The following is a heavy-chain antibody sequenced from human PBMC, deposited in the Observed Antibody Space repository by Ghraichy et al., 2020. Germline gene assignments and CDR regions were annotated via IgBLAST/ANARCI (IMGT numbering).Heavy chain of an antibody. Sequence: WGSLRLSCAASGFTFSSYSMNWVRQAPGKGLEWVSSISSSSSYIYYAASVKGRFTISRDNAKNSLYLQMNSLRAEDTAVYYCARESSSSWYLGFDYWGQGTLVTVSS. D-gene: IGHD6-13*01. CDR2: ISSSSSYI. CDR3: ARESSSSWYLGFDY. CDR1: GFTFSSYS. J-gene: IGHJ4*02. V-gene: IGHV3-21*01.